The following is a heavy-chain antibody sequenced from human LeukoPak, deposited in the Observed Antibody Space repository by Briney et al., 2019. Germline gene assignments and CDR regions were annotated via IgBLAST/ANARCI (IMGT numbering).Heavy chain of an antibody. CDR3: AKRGAGISYCSSTSCSNFDY. CDR1: GFTFSSYG. Sequence: GGSLRLSCAASGFTFSSYGMSWVRQAPGKGLEWVSGISGSGGSTYYADSVKGRFTISRDNSKNTLYLQMNSLRFEDTAVYYCAKRGAGISYCSSTSCSNFDYWGQGTLVTVSS. CDR2: ISGSGGST. D-gene: IGHD2-2*01. V-gene: IGHV3-23*01. J-gene: IGHJ4*02.